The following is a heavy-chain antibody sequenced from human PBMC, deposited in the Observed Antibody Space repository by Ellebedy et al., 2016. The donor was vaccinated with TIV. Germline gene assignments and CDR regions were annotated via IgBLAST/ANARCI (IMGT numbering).Heavy chain of an antibody. CDR1: GFTFSSYA. J-gene: IGHJ5*02. D-gene: IGHD3-9*01. CDR2: ISGSGGST. CDR3: ATDRHYDILTGYYTPLPGFDP. Sequence: GESLKISXAASGFTFSSYAMSWVRQAPGKGLEWVSAISGSGGSTYYADSVKGRFTISRDNSKNTLYLQMNSLRAEDTAVYYCATDRHYDILTGYYTPLPGFDPWGQGTLVTVSS. V-gene: IGHV3-23*01.